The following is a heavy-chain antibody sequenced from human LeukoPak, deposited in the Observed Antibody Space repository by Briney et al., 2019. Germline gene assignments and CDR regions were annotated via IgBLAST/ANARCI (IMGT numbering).Heavy chain of an antibody. CDR3: ARDVPHVLRYFDWLSPHAFDI. D-gene: IGHD3-9*01. J-gene: IGHJ3*02. Sequence: PGGSLRLSCAASGFTVSSNYMSWVRQAPGKGLEWVSVIYSGGSTYYADSVKGRFTISRDNSKNTLYLQMNSLRAEDTAVYYYARDVPHVLRYFDWLSPHAFDIWGQGTMVTVSS. CDR1: GFTVSSNY. CDR2: IYSGGST. V-gene: IGHV3-66*01.